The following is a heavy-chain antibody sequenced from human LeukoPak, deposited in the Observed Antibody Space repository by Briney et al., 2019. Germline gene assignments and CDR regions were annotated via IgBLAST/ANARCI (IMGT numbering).Heavy chain of an antibody. J-gene: IGHJ3*02. CDR1: GFTFSSYA. D-gene: IGHD5-18*01. CDR2: ISGSGGST. Sequence: GGSLRLSCAASGFTFSSYAMSWVRQAPGKGLEWVSGISGSGGSTDYADSVKGRFTVSKDNSKTTLYPQMNSLRAEDTAVYYCAKDRRVTYSYLGYAFGIWGQGTMVTVSS. CDR3: AKDRRVTYSYLGYAFGI. V-gene: IGHV3-23*01.